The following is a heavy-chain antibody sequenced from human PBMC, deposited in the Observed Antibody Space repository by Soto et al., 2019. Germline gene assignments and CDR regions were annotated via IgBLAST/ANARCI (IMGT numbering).Heavy chain of an antibody. CDR3: AKGFIVVVTAIRPDDNFDV. J-gene: IGHJ3*01. Sequence: GGSLRLSCAASGFTFNTYAMNWVRQAPGKGLEWVASISGSGGTTYYADSVKGRFTVSRDTSKNTLFLQMNSLSAEDTAVYYCAKGFIVVVTAIRPDDNFDVWGQGTMVTVSS. CDR1: GFTFNTYA. D-gene: IGHD2-21*02. V-gene: IGHV3-23*01. CDR2: ISGSGGTT.